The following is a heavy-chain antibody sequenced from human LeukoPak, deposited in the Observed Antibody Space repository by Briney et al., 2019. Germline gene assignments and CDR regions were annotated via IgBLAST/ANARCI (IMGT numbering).Heavy chain of an antibody. CDR2: VKQDGSDK. CDR1: GFTFSNYW. Sequence: GGSLRLSCVASGFTFSNYWMTWVRQAPGKGLQWVANVKQDGSDKYHVDSVKGRFTISGDNAKNTLYLQMNSLRAEDTAVYYCTRDPEHGGDYIPGFDYWGQGTLVTVSS. J-gene: IGHJ4*02. CDR3: TRDPEHGGDYIPGFDY. D-gene: IGHD4-17*01. V-gene: IGHV3-7*01.